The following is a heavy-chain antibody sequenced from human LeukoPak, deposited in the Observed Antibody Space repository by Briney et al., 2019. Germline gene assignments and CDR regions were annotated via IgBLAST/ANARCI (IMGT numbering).Heavy chain of an antibody. V-gene: IGHV3-66*01. J-gene: IGHJ4*02. D-gene: IGHD3-22*01. Sequence: GGSLRLSCAASGFTVSSNYMSWVRQAPGKGLGWVSVIYSGRSTYYADSVKGRFTISRDNSKNTLYLQMNGLRAEDTAVYYCARDQVYYDSSGYRFDYWGQGTLVTVSS. CDR3: ARDQVYYDSSGYRFDY. CDR2: IYSGRST. CDR1: GFTVSSNY.